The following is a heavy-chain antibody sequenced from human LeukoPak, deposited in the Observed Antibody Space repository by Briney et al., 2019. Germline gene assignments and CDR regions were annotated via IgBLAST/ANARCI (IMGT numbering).Heavy chain of an antibody. CDR1: GFTFNTYA. CDR3: AKTTVGYSSGRYPGWPADC. V-gene: IGHV3-23*01. D-gene: IGHD6-19*01. Sequence: GGSLRLSCAASGFTFNTYAIYWVRQAPGKGREWVSGICRSGGCTYYADSVRGRFTISRDNPKNTVYLQMNSLTADDTAVYYCAKTTVGYSSGRYPGWPADCWGQGTLVTVSP. J-gene: IGHJ4*02. CDR2: ICRSGGCT.